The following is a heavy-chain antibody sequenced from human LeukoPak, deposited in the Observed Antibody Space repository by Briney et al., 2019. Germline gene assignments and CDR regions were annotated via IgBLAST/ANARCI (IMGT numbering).Heavy chain of an antibody. Sequence: GGSLRLSCAASAFTFSSYGMSWVRQAPGKGLEWVSGRSGSGGSTYYADSVKGRFTISRDSSKNTLYLQMNSLRGEDTAVYYCAKALAYYYDSRESYYFDYWGQGTLVTVSS. CDR3: AKALAYYYDSRESYYFDY. CDR2: RSGSGGST. V-gene: IGHV3-23*01. D-gene: IGHD3-22*01. CDR1: AFTFSSYG. J-gene: IGHJ4*02.